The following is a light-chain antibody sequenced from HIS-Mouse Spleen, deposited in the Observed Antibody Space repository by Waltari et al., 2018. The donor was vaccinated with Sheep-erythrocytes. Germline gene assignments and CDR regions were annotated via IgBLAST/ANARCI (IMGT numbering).Light chain of an antibody. Sequence: DIVMTQSPLSLPVTPGEPASISCRSSQSLLHSNGYNYLDWYLQKPGHSPQLLIYLGSNRASGVPDRFSGSGSDTDFTLKISRVEAEDVGVYYCMQALQTPRTFGQGTKVEIK. CDR3: MQALQTPRT. CDR1: QSLLHSNGYNY. J-gene: IGKJ1*01. CDR2: LGS. V-gene: IGKV2-28*01.